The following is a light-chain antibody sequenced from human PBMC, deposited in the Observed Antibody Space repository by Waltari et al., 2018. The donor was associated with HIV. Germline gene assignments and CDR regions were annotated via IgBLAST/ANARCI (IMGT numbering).Light chain of an antibody. V-gene: IGKV3-15*01. Sequence: PGEGATLSCRASQNIDRNLAWYQQKPGQSPRLLIYGTYTRATGIPAKFSGSGSGTEFTLTVSSLQSEDFAVYYCQQYNDWPYTFGQGTKL. CDR3: QQYNDWPYT. CDR2: GTY. J-gene: IGKJ2*01. CDR1: QNIDRN.